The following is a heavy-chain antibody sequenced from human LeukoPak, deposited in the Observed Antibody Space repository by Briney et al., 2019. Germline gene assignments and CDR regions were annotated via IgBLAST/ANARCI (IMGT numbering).Heavy chain of an antibody. CDR3: ARDADTSEFFSWLDL. V-gene: IGHV3-33*01. CDR2: IWHDGGKR. J-gene: IGHJ5*02. Sequence: PWRSLRLSCAASGFTFSYYGMQWVRQAPGTGLERVALIWHDGGKRYYADSVKGRFTTSGDNYKHTLYLQMTTLRAEDTAVYYCARDADTSEFFSWLDLWGQGTLVTVSS. D-gene: IGHD3-22*01. CDR1: GFTFSYYG.